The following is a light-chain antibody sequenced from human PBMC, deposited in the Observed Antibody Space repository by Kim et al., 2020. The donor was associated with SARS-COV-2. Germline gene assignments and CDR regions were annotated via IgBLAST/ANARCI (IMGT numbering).Light chain of an antibody. V-gene: IGKV3-15*01. Sequence: EIVMTQSPVTLSVSTGERATLSCRASQSISSNLAWYQQKPGQAPRLLIYDASTRATGIPARFSGSGSETEFTLTITSLQSEDSAVYYCQQYNNWPPYTFGQGTKLEI. CDR3: QQYNNWPPYT. CDR2: DAS. J-gene: IGKJ2*01. CDR1: QSISSN.